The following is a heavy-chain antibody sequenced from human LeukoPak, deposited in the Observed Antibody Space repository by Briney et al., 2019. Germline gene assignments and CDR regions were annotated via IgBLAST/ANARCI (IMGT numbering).Heavy chain of an antibody. J-gene: IGHJ4*02. D-gene: IGHD1-26*01. CDR3: ARPLTKGVEAYDY. Sequence: ASVTVSCKASGYTFTGYYMHWVRQAPGQGLEWMGRINPNSGGTNYAQKFQGRVTMTRDTSISTAYMELSRLRSDDTAVYYCARPLTKGVEAYDYWGQGTLVTVSS. V-gene: IGHV1-2*06. CDR1: GYTFTGYY. CDR2: INPNSGGT.